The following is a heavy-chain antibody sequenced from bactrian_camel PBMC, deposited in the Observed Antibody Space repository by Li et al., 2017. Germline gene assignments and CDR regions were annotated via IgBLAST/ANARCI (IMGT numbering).Heavy chain of an antibody. CDR1: GSIYSGAC. V-gene: IGHV3S53*01. D-gene: IGHD2*01. CDR3: AARTPGICDSAFTPRFLY. CDR2: IDSDGIT. J-gene: IGHJ4*01. Sequence: HVQLVESGGGSVQAGGSLRLSCVASGSIYSGACVGWLRQAPGKEREGVAAIDSDGITNYADSVKGRFTISKDNANNSVNLIMNSLKPEDAAMYYCAARTPGICDSAFTPRFLYSGRGTQVTVS.